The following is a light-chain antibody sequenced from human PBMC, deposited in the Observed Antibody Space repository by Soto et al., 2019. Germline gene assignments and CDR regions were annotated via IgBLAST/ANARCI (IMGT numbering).Light chain of an antibody. CDR1: SGSIATNY. CDR3: QSYDGSNPDVV. V-gene: IGLV6-57*02. J-gene: IGLJ2*01. CDR2: EDT. Sequence: NFMLTQPHSVSASPGKTVTISRTGSSGSIATNYVQWYQQRPGSAPTTVIYEDTQRPSGVPERFSGSIDSSSNSASLTISGLKTEDEADYYCQSYDGSNPDVVFGGGTKLTVL.